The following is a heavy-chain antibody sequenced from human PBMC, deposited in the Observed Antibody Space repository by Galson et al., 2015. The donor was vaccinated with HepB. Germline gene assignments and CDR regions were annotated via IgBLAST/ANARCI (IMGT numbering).Heavy chain of an antibody. CDR2: ISSSSSYI. CDR3: ARDRRGGYDFVIPTDY. V-gene: IGHV3-21*01. Sequence: SLRLSCAASGFTFSSYSMNWVRQAPGKGLEWVSSISSSSSYIYYADSVKGRFTISRDNAKNSLYLQMNSLRAEDTAVYYCARDRRGGYDFVIPTDYWGQGTLVTVSS. CDR1: GFTFSSYS. J-gene: IGHJ4*02. D-gene: IGHD5-12*01.